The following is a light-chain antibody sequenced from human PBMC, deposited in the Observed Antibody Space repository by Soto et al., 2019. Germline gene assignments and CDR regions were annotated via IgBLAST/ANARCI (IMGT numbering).Light chain of an antibody. CDR3: QHANSFPHT. CDR2: AAS. CDR1: QPISNW. V-gene: IGKV1-12*01. J-gene: IGKJ3*01. Sequence: DVQMAQSPSYVSASVGDRVTITCRASQPISNWLAWYQQKPGKAPKLLIYAASTLQTGVPSRFSGSGSGTDFILTISGLQPEDCATYFCQHANSFPHTFGPGTKVDI.